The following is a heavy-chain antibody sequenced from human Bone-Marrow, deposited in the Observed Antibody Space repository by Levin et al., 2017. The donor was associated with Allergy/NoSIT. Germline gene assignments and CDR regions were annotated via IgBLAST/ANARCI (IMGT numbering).Heavy chain of an antibody. V-gene: IGHV1-18*04. CDR3: GRLLGYCTSTACQGIGVGGMDV. Sequence: VASVKVSCKASGYSFTSYGISWVRQAPGQGPEWLGWISPYTGNTYYIPRFQDRVTMTADTSTNTAYMELRSLGSDDTAVFYCGRLLGYCTSTACQGIGVGGMDVWGQGTAVIVSS. CDR1: GYSFTSYG. J-gene: IGHJ6*02. CDR2: ISPYTGNT. D-gene: IGHD2-8*01.